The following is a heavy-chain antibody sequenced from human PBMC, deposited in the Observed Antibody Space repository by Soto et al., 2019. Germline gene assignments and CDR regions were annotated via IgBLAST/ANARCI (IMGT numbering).Heavy chain of an antibody. Sequence: CTFSGLSLNTIEGGVGWVRKPPRKALEWLALIYWDDDKRYSPSLKTRLTITKDTSKDQVVLTMTNMDPVDTATYYCAHRLSVFFVATITRGVDAFDIWGQGAMVTVSS. CDR2: IYWDDDK. V-gene: IGHV2-5*02. CDR1: GLSLNTIEGG. D-gene: IGHD5-12*01. J-gene: IGHJ3*02. CDR3: AHRLSVFFVATITRGVDAFDI.